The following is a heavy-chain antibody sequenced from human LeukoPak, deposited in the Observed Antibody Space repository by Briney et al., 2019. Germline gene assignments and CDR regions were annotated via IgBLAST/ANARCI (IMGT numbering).Heavy chain of an antibody. V-gene: IGHV3-23*01. CDR1: GFTFSSYA. Sequence: GGSLRLSCAASGFTFSSYAMGWVRQAPGKGLEWASAISGSGGSTYYADSVKGRFTISRDNSKNTLYLQMNSLRAEDTAVYYCAKDQSSPYGSFFDYWGQGTLVTVSS. CDR2: ISGSGGST. D-gene: IGHD3-10*01. CDR3: AKDQSSPYGSFFDY. J-gene: IGHJ4*02.